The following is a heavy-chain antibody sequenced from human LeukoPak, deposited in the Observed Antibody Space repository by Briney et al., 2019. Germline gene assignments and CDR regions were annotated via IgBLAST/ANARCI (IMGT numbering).Heavy chain of an antibody. CDR2: ISGSGGST. J-gene: IGHJ4*02. CDR1: GFTFSSYA. D-gene: IGHD3-22*01. CDR3: AKSSSSGYFRTLDY. Sequence: GGSLRLSCAASGFTFSSYAMSWVRQAPGKGLEWVSAISGSGGSTYYADFVKGRFTISRDNSKNTLYLQMNSLRAEDTAVYYCAKSSSSGYFRTLDYWGQGTLVTVSS. V-gene: IGHV3-23*01.